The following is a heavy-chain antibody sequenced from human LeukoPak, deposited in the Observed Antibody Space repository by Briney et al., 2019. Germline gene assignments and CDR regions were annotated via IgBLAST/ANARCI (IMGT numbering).Heavy chain of an antibody. CDR1: SGSISTYY. D-gene: IGHD6-13*01. Sequence: SETLSLTCSVSSGSISTYYWSWIRQPPGKGLEWIGYNYNRGTTNYNPSLKSRVTISVDRSKNQFSLSLTSVTAADTAVYYCARERASAGPHFEHWGRGILVTVSS. CDR2: NYNRGTT. V-gene: IGHV4-59*01. CDR3: ARERASAGPHFEH. J-gene: IGHJ4*02.